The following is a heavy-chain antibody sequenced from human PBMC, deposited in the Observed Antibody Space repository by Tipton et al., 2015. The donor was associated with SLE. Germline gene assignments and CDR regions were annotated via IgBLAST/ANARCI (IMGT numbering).Heavy chain of an antibody. J-gene: IGHJ4*02. CDR3: ALQYDNSGYYWF. CDR2: ISHSGST. V-gene: IGHV4-34*01. CDR1: GGSFSGYS. Sequence: GLVKPSETLSLTCGVNGGSFSGYSWSWIRQPPGKGLEWIGEISHSGSTNYNPSLKNRVTISVDTSKNHFSLKMTSVTAADTAVYYCALQYDNSGYYWFWGQGTLVTISP. D-gene: IGHD3-22*01.